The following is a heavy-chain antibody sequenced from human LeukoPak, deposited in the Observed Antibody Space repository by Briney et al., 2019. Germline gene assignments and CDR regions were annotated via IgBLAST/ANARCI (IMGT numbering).Heavy chain of an antibody. Sequence: PGGSLRLSCAASGFTFDDYAMHWVRQAPGKGLEWVSGISWNSGSIGYADSVKGRFTISRDNAKNSLYLQMNSLRAEDTALYYCAKDGSGYNAFDIWGQGTMVTVSS. D-gene: IGHD5-12*01. CDR2: ISWNSGSI. J-gene: IGHJ3*02. CDR1: GFTFDDYA. V-gene: IGHV3-9*01. CDR3: AKDGSGYNAFDI.